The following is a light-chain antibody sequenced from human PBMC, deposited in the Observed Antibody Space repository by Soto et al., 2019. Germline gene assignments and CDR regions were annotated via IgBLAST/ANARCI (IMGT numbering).Light chain of an antibody. CDR1: SGSSNYK. V-gene: IGLV9-49*01. CDR3: GADHGSGSNLVL. CDR2: VGTGGIVG. Sequence: QAVVTQPPSASASLGASVTLTCTLSSGSSNYKVDWYQQRPGKGPRFVMRVGTGGIVGSKGDGIPDRFSVLGSGLNRYLTIKNIQEEDESDYHCGADHGSGSNLVLFGGGTKLTVL. J-gene: IGLJ2*01.